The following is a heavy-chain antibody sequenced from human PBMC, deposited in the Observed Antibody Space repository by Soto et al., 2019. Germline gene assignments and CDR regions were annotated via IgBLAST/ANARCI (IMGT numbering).Heavy chain of an antibody. D-gene: IGHD5-12*01. J-gene: IGHJ6*02. CDR2: INPNSGVA. CDR3: ARQGSGSEYPQYFYYGMDV. CDR1: GYTFTAYY. V-gene: IGHV1-2*02. Sequence: VELVQSGAEVEKPGAAVRISCKTSGYTFTAYYIHWVRQAPGQGLEWMGWINPNSGVANYAQNLQGRVTMTRDTSISTVYMELTKMRSEDTTIYYCARQGSGSEYPQYFYYGMDVWGQGTTAAASS.